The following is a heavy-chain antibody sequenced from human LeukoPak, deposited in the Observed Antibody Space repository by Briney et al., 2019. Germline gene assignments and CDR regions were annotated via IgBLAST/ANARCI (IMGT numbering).Heavy chain of an antibody. J-gene: IGHJ4*02. CDR2: IYYSGST. V-gene: IGHV4-39*01. CDR1: GGSTSSSSYY. Sequence: SETLCLSCTVSGGSTSSSSYYWGWIRQPPGKGLEWIGSIYYSGSTYYNPSLKSRVTISVDTSKNQFSLKLSSVTAADTAVYYCARHSSSWYHFDYWGQGTLVTVSS. D-gene: IGHD6-13*01. CDR3: ARHSSSWYHFDY.